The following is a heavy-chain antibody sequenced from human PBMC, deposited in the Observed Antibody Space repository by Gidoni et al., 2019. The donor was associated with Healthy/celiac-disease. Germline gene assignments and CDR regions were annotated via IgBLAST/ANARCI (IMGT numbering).Heavy chain of an antibody. J-gene: IGHJ6*03. V-gene: IGHV1-69*06. CDR2: IIPIFGTA. Sequence: QVQLVQSGAEVKKPGPSVTVSCKASGRTFSSYAISWVRQAPGQGLEWMGGIIPIFGTATNAQKFQGRVTITADKSTSTAYMELRSMRSEDTAVYYCARTISYYYYYYMDVWGKGTTVTVSS. CDR3: ARTISYYYYYYMDV. CDR1: GRTFSSYA.